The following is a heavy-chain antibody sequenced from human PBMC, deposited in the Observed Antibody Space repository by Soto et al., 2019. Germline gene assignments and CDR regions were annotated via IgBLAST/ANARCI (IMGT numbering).Heavy chain of an antibody. CDR3: ARALSSSSWAFDY. J-gene: IGHJ4*02. Sequence: EVQLVESGGGLVQPGGSLRLSCAASGFSFSTYSINWVRQAPGKGLEWVSYISSSSSTIYYADSVKGRFTISRDNAKNSLYLQMNSLRAEDKAVYYCARALSSSSWAFDYWGQGTLVTVSS. CDR1: GFSFSTYS. V-gene: IGHV3-48*01. CDR2: ISSSSSTI. D-gene: IGHD6-13*01.